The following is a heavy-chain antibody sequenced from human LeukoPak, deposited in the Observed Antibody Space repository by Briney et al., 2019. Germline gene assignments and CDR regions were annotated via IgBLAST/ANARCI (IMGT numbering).Heavy chain of an antibody. J-gene: IGHJ5*02. CDR1: GYRFTSYW. CDR2: IYPGDSDT. CDR3: ARRFRTENWFDP. Sequence: GESLKISCKGSGYRFTSYWIGWVRPVPGKGLEWMGIIYPGDSDTRYSTSFQGQVTISADKSISTAYLQWSSQKASDTAMYYCARRFRTENWFDPWGQGTVVTVSS. V-gene: IGHV5-51*01.